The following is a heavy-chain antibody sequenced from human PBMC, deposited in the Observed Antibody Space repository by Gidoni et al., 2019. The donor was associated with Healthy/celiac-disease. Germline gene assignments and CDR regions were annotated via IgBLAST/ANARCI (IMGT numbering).Heavy chain of an antibody. CDR2: ISSSSSTI. D-gene: IGHD2-15*01. CDR1: GFTFSSYS. CDR3: ARVGRYCSGGSCYYYGMDV. J-gene: IGHJ6*02. V-gene: IGHV3-48*02. Sequence: EVQLVESGGGLVQPGGSLRLSCAASGFTFSSYSMNWVRQAPGKGLEWVSYISSSSSTIYYADSVKGRFTISRDNAKNSLYLQMNSLRDEDTAVYYCARVGRYCSGGSCYYYGMDVWGQGTTVTVSS.